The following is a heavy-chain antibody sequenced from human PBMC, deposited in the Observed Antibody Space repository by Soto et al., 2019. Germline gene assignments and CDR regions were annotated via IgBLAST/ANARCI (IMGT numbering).Heavy chain of an antibody. Sequence: PSETLSLTCTVSGGSISSGGYYWSWIRQHPGKGLEWIGYIYYSGSTYYNPSLKSRVTISVDTSKNQFSLKLSSVTAADTAVYYCAREGQITMVRGVIRSSGMDVWGQGTTVTVSS. CDR2: IYYSGST. CDR3: AREGQITMVRGVIRSSGMDV. D-gene: IGHD3-10*01. V-gene: IGHV4-30-4*08. J-gene: IGHJ6*02. CDR1: GGSISSGGYY.